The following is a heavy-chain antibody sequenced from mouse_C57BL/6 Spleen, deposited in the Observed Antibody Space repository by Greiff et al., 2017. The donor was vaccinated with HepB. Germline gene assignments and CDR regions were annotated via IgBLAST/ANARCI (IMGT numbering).Heavy chain of an antibody. J-gene: IGHJ1*03. D-gene: IGHD1-1*01. CDR1: GYTFTDYE. V-gene: IGHV1-15*01. CDR2: IDPETGGT. CDR3: TRSRGVVAHFDV. Sequence: QVQLQQSGAELVRPGASVTLSCKASGYTFTDYEMHWVKQTPVHGLEWIGAIDPETGGTAYNQKFKGKAILTADKSSSTAYMELRSLTSEDSAVYYCTRSRGVVAHFDVWGTGTTVTVSS.